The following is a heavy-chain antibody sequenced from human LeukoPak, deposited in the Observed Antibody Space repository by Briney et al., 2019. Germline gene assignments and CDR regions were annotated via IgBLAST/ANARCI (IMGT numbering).Heavy chain of an antibody. V-gene: IGHV3-23*01. D-gene: IGHD1-14*01. CDR1: GFTFSSYA. CDR3: ARSGIWYFDF. J-gene: IGHJ4*02. CDR2: IRGSGGNT. Sequence: GGSLILSCAASGFTFSSYAMSWVRQAPGKGLEWVSAIRGSGGNTYYPDSVKGRFTISRDNSNNTLYLQMNSLRAEDTAIYYCARSGIWYFDFWGQGTLVTVSS.